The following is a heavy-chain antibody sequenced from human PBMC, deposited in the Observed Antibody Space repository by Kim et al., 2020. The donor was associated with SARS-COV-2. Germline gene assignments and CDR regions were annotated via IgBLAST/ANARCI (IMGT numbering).Heavy chain of an antibody. CDR3: ARHGREWADWFDP. J-gene: IGHJ5*02. V-gene: IGHV5-51*01. D-gene: IGHD2-8*01. Sequence: YSPSFQGQLTISADKSISTAYLQWSSLKASDTAMYYCARHGREWADWFDPWGQGTLVTVSS.